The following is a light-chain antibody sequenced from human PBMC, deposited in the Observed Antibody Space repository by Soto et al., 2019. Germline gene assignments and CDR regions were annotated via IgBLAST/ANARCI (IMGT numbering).Light chain of an antibody. CDR3: HQAASFPIT. CDR1: QGIKNW. CDR2: TGS. J-gene: IGKJ5*01. Sequence: DIQMTQSPSYVSASLGDRVTITCRASQGIKNWLAWYQQKPGKAPNLLIYTGSSLQSGVPSRFSGSGSGTDFTLTINSLQPEDFATYYCHQAASFPITFGQGTRLEI. V-gene: IGKV1-12*01.